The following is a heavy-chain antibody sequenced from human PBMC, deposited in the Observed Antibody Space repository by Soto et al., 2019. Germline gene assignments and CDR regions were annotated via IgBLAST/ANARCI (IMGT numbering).Heavy chain of an antibody. Sequence: QVQLVESGGGVVQPGRSLRLSCAASGFTFSLYGMHWVRQAPGKGLEWVAVTSYDGSNKYYADSVKGRFTISRDNSKNTLYLQMNSLRVEDTAGYYCAKDSGYSGYDVYDYYYGMDVWGQGTTVTVSS. D-gene: IGHD5-12*01. CDR2: TSYDGSNK. V-gene: IGHV3-30*18. CDR3: AKDSGYSGYDVYDYYYGMDV. CDR1: GFTFSLYG. J-gene: IGHJ6*02.